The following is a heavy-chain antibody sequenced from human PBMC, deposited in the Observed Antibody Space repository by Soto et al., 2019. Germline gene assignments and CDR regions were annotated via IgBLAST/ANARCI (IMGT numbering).Heavy chain of an antibody. J-gene: IGHJ6*02. CDR1: GGTFSSYA. CDR3: ARGGKEGVGVVVARYYYGMDV. V-gene: IGHV1-69*06. CDR2: IIPIFGTA. Sequence: SVKVSCKASGGTFSSYAISWVRQAPGQGLEWMGGIIPIFGTANYAQKFQGRVTSTADKSTSTAYMELSSLRSEDTAVYYCARGGKEGVGVVVARYYYGMDVWGQGTTVTVSS. D-gene: IGHD2-15*01.